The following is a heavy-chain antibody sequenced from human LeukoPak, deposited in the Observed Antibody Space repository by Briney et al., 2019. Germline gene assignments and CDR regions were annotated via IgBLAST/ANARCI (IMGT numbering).Heavy chain of an antibody. V-gene: IGHV3-23*01. Sequence: PGGTLRLSCAASGFTFSSYAMSWVRKAPGQGLEWVSSISGSGGRTYYADSVKGRFTISRDNSKNPLFLQMNSLRAEDTAVYYCAKPAKTDYADYWGQGTLVTVSS. D-gene: IGHD1-14*01. CDR1: GFTFSSYA. CDR3: AKPAKTDYADY. J-gene: IGHJ4*02. CDR2: ISGSGGRT.